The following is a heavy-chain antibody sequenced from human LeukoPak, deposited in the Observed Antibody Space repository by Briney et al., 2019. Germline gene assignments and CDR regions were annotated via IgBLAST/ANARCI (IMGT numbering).Heavy chain of an antibody. J-gene: IGHJ4*02. CDR2: IHSSGST. CDR1: GGSISSYY. V-gene: IGHV4-59*01. D-gene: IGHD5-18*01. CDR3: ARRYSHGYIFDS. Sequence: PSETLSLTCTVSGGSISSYYWSWIRQPPGKGLEWIGYIHSSGSTNYNPSLKSRVTISVDTSKNQFSLKLSSVTAADTAVYYCARRYSHGYIFDSWGQGTLVTVSS.